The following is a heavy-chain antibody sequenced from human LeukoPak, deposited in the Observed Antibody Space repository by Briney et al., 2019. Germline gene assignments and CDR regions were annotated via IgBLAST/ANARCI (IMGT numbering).Heavy chain of an antibody. Sequence: PGGSLRLSCAASGFTFNDHAMYWVRQPPGKGLEWVSGINWNSDKIGYADSVKGRFTISRDDAKNSLFLQMNSQRAEDTALYYCARASYYYDTTGLGAVDIWGQGTRVTVSS. CDR1: GFTFNDHA. CDR3: ARASYYYDTTGLGAVDI. CDR2: INWNSDKI. D-gene: IGHD3-22*01. V-gene: IGHV3-9*01. J-gene: IGHJ3*02.